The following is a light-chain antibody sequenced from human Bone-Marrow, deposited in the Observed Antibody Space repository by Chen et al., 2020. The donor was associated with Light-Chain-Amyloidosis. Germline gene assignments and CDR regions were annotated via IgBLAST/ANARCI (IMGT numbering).Light chain of an antibody. CDR3: QVWDRSSDRPV. V-gene: IGLV3-21*02. J-gene: IGLJ3*02. CDR2: DDS. Sequence: SYVLTQPSSVSVATRQTATIARGGNNIGSTSVHWYQQTPGQAPLLVVYDDSDRPSGIPERLSGSNSGNTATLTISRVEAGDEADYYCQVWDRSSDRPVFGGGTKLTVL. CDR1: NIGSTS.